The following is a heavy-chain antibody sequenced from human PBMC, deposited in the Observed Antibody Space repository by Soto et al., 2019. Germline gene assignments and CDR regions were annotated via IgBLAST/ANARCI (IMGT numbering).Heavy chain of an antibody. CDR3: ARALIAARNWFDP. CDR2: INPSGGST. D-gene: IGHD6-6*01. J-gene: IGHJ5*02. V-gene: IGHV1-46*01. Sequence: QVQLVQSGAEVKKPGASVKVSCKASGYTFTSYYMHWVRQAPGQGLEWMGIINPSGGSTSYAQKFQCRVTRTRDTSTRTVYLELSSLRSEDTAVYYCARALIAARNWFDPWGQGTLVTVSS. CDR1: GYTFTSYY.